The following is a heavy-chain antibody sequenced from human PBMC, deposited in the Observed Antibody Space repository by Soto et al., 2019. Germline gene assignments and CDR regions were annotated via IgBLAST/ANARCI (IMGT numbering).Heavy chain of an antibody. J-gene: IGHJ5*02. CDR2: IYYSGST. Sequence: SETLSLTCTVSGGSISSCGYYWSWIRQHPGKGLEWIGYIYYSGSTYYNPSLKSRVTISVDTSKNQFSLKLSSVTAADTAVYYCARVRYCSGGSCYPRFDPWGQGTLVTVSS. V-gene: IGHV4-31*03. CDR1: GGSISSCGYY. CDR3: ARVRYCSGGSCYPRFDP. D-gene: IGHD2-15*01.